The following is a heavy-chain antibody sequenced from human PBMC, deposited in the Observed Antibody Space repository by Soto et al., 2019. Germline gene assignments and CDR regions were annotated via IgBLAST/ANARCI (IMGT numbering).Heavy chain of an antibody. D-gene: IGHD3-10*01. J-gene: IGHJ4*02. CDR1: GFTFSSYA. CDR3: AKMLTMVRGVTGLRAFDF. CDR2: ISGPGATI. Sequence: EVQLLEAGGNLIQPGGSLRLSCAASGFTFSSYAMSWVRQAPGQGLEWLSAISGPGATIYYADSVKGRFTISRDNSKNTLYLQMNSLTAENTAVYYCAKMLTMVRGVTGLRAFDFWGQGTLVTVSS. V-gene: IGHV3-23*01.